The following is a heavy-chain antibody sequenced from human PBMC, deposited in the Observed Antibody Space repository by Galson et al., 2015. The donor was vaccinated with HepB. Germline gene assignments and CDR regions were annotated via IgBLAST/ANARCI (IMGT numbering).Heavy chain of an antibody. J-gene: IGHJ5*02. D-gene: IGHD6-13*01. CDR3: ARRVAAAGRVWFDP. CDR2: TYYRSKWYN. Sequence: CAISGDRVSSNSAAWNWIRQSPSRGLEWLGRTYYRSKWYNDYAVSVKSRITINPDTSKNQFSLQLNSVTPEDTAVYYCARRVAAAGRVWFDPWGQGTLVTVSS. V-gene: IGHV6-1*01. CDR1: GDRVSSNSAA.